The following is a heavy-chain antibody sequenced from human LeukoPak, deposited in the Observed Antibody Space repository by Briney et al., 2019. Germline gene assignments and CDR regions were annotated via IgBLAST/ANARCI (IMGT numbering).Heavy chain of an antibody. CDR1: GFTFSSYE. V-gene: IGHV3-48*03. J-gene: IGHJ4*02. CDR3: ARDHGWSPDY. D-gene: IGHD1-26*01. CDR2: ISSSGSTR. Sequence: GGSLRLSCAASGFTFSSYEMNWVRQAPGKGLEWVSYISSSGSTRYYADSVKGRFTISRDNAKNSLYLQMNSLRAEDTAVYYCARDHGWSPDYWGQGTLVTVSS.